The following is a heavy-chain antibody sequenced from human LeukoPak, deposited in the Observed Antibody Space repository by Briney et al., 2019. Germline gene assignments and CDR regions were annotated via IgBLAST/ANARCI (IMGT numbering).Heavy chain of an antibody. J-gene: IGHJ4*02. Sequence: ASVKVSCKASGYTFTSYGISWVRQAPGQGLEWMGWISAYNGNTNYAQKLQGRVTMTTDTSTSTAYMELRSLRSDDTAVYYCARVRPFDWDSSGYTPDYWGQGTLVTVSS. CDR3: ARVRPFDWDSSGYTPDY. CDR1: GYTFTSYG. CDR2: ISAYNGNT. D-gene: IGHD3-22*01. V-gene: IGHV1-18*01.